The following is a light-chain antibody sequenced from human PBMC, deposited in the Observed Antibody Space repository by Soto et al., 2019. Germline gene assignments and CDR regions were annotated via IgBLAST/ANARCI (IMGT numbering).Light chain of an antibody. V-gene: IGKV3-15*01. Sequence: MTQSPSTLSGSVGDRVTITCRASQTISSWLAWYQQKPGQAPRLLMYGAFIRAPGFPVRFRGTGSGSEFTLTISSLQSEDGALYYCQQYDKWPYTFGQGTNLEIK. CDR2: GAF. CDR3: QQYDKWPYT. J-gene: IGKJ2*01. CDR1: QTISSW.